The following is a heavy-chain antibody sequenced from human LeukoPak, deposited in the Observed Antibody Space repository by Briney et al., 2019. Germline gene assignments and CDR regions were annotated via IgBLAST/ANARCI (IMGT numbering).Heavy chain of an antibody. D-gene: IGHD3-22*01. Sequence: GGSLRLSCAASGYTFSSYSINWVRQAPGKGLEWVSSISVGSNYIYYADSVRGRFSISRDNSKNTLYLQMNSLRAEDTAVYYCARALGYYDSSGYFDYWGQGTLVTVSS. CDR1: GYTFSSYS. V-gene: IGHV3-21*04. CDR2: ISVGSNYI. J-gene: IGHJ4*02. CDR3: ARALGYYDSSGYFDY.